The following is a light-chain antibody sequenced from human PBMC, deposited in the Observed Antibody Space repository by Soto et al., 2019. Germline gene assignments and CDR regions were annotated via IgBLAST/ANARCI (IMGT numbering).Light chain of an antibody. CDR3: ATWDDSLDVHV. Sequence: QAVVTQPPSVSGTPGQTITISCSGGSSNIGINTVSWYEHLPGTAPRLLIYGNNQRPSGVPDRFSGSKSGTSASLAISGLQSEDEAHYYCATWDDSLDVHVFGTGTKVTVL. V-gene: IGLV1-44*01. J-gene: IGLJ1*01. CDR2: GNN. CDR1: SSNIGINT.